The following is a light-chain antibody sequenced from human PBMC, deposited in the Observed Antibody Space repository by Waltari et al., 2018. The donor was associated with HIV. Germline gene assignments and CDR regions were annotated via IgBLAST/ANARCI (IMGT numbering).Light chain of an antibody. CDR1: ESNIGNNG. CDR2: LDD. J-gene: IGLJ2*01. Sequence: QSVLTQPPSVSEAPRQRVTISCSGSESNIGNNGVNWYQQIPGKPPKLLIYLDDIPPSGVSDRFSGSKSGTSASLAIRGLQSDDEADYYCAVWDDSVNGPVFGGGTKLTVL. CDR3: AVWDDSVNGPV. V-gene: IGLV1-36*01.